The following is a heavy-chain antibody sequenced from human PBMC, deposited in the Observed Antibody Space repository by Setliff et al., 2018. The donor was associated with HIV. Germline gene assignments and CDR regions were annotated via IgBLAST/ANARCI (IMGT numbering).Heavy chain of an antibody. D-gene: IGHD1-26*01. CDR1: GDTFTSYY. Sequence: ASVKVSCKASGDTFTSYYMHWVRRAPGQGLEWMGWINPNSGGTTYAQKFQGRVTMTRDTSITTAYMELSSLRSDDTAVYYCARSLPQRSYFDYWGQGTLVTVSS. CDR2: INPNSGGT. J-gene: IGHJ4*02. V-gene: IGHV1-2*02. CDR3: ARSLPQRSYFDY.